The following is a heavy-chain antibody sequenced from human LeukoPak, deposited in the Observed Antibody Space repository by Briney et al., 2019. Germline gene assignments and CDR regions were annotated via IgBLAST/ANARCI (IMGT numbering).Heavy chain of an antibody. Sequence: PSETLSLTCAVYGGSFSGYYWSWIRQPPGKGLEWIGEINHSGSTNYNPSPKSRVTISLDTSKNEFSLRLKSLTAADTAVYYCAGQVGARIRYYYTSGLDVWGQGTTVAVSS. J-gene: IGHJ6*02. CDR2: INHSGST. CDR3: AGQVGARIRYYYTSGLDV. CDR1: GGSFSGYY. V-gene: IGHV4-34*01. D-gene: IGHD1-26*01.